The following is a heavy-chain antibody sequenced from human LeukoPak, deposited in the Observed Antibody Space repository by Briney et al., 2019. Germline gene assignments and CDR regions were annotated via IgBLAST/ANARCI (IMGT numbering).Heavy chain of an antibody. J-gene: IGHJ3*02. D-gene: IGHD6-19*01. V-gene: IGHV3-21*01. CDR2: ISSSSSYI. Sequence: GGSLRLSCAASGFTFSSYSMNWVRQAPGKGLEWVSSISSSSSYIYYADSVKGRFTISRDNAKNSLYLQMNSLRAEDTAVYYCARLDATYSSGRIYAFDIWGQGTMITVSS. CDR1: GFTFSSYS. CDR3: ARLDATYSSGRIYAFDI.